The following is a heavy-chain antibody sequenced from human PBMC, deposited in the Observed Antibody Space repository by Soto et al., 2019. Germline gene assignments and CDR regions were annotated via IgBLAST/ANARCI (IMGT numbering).Heavy chain of an antibody. Sequence: SETLSLTCTVSGGSISSSSYYWVWIRQPPGKGLEWIGSIYYSGTTYYNPSLKSRVTISVDTSKNQFSLKLRSVTAADTAVYYCARQPPDYLGSVGWFDPWGQGTLVTVSS. J-gene: IGHJ5*02. CDR3: ARQPPDYLGSVGWFDP. V-gene: IGHV4-39*01. CDR2: IYYSGTT. CDR1: GGSISSSSYY. D-gene: IGHD1-26*01.